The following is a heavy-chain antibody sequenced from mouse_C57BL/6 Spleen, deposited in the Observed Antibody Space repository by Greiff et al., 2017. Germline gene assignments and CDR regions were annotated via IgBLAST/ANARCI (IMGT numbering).Heavy chain of an antibody. Sequence: VQLQQSGPELVKPGASVKISCKASGYTFTDYCMNWVKQSHGKSLEWIGDINPNNGGTSYNEKFKGKATLTVDKSSSTAYMELSSLTSEDSAVYYCARGHLYYGSNYWYFDVWGTGTTVTVSS. J-gene: IGHJ1*03. V-gene: IGHV1-26*01. CDR1: GYTFTDYC. CDR2: INPNNGGT. D-gene: IGHD1-1*01. CDR3: ARGHLYYGSNYWYFDV.